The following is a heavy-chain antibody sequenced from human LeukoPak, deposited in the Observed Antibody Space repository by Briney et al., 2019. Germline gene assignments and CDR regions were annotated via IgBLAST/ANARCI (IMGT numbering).Heavy chain of an antibody. CDR3: ARVPYSSGWYDARYSDY. J-gene: IGHJ4*02. CDR1: GYTFTCYY. V-gene: IGHV1-2*02. D-gene: IGHD6-19*01. CDR2: INPNSGGT. Sequence: ASVKVSCKASGYTFTCYYMHWVRQAPGQGLEWMGWINPNSGGTNYAQKFQGRVTMTRDTSISTAYMELSRLRSDDTAVYYCARVPYSSGWYDARYSDYWGQGTLVTVSS.